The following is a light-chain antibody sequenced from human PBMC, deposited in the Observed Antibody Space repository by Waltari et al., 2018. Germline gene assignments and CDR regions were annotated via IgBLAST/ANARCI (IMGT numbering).Light chain of an antibody. CDR1: KLGAKF. Sequence: SYDLTQPPSVSVSSGQTASITCSGDKLGAKFVCWYQQKPGQSRVLVIYQDNKRPSGIPERFSGANSGNTATLTISETQAMDEADYYCQAWDSGSVIFGGGTKVTVL. CDR3: QAWDSGSVI. CDR2: QDN. J-gene: IGLJ2*01. V-gene: IGLV3-1*01.